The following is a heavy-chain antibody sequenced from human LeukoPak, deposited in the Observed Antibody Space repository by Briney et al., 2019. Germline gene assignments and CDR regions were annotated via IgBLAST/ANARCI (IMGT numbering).Heavy chain of an antibody. CDR1: GFTFSSYA. J-gene: IGHJ4*02. CDR2: ISYDGSNK. V-gene: IGHV3-30-3*01. D-gene: IGHD6-19*01. Sequence: GGSLRLSCAASGFTFSSYAMHWVRQAPGKGLEWVAVISYDGSNKYYADSVKGRFTISRDNSKNTLYLQMNSLRAEDTAVYYCAKSSGWLDYSDYWGQGTLVTVSS. CDR3: AKSSGWLDYSDY.